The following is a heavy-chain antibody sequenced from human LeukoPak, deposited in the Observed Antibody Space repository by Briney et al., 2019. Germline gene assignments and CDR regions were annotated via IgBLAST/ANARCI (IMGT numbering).Heavy chain of an antibody. CDR3: AREAYCGGDCLGPLDY. CDR1: GGTFSSYA. D-gene: IGHD2-21*02. CDR2: ISAYNGNT. J-gene: IGHJ4*02. V-gene: IGHV1-18*01. Sequence: ASVKVSCRASGGTFSSYAISWVRQAPGQGLEWMGWISAYNGNTNYAQKLQGRVTRTTDTSTSTAYMELRSLRSDDTAVYYCAREAYCGGDCLGPLDYWGQGTLVTVSS.